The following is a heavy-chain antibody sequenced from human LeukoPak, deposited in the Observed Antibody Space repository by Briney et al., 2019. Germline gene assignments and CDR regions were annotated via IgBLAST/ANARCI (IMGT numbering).Heavy chain of an antibody. J-gene: IGHJ5*02. CDR2: IYYSGST. CDR1: GGSISSYY. CDR3: ARGATGIRYFDWLPTINWFDP. Sequence: PSETLSLTCTVSGGSISSYYWSWIRQPPGKGLEWIGYIYYSGSTNYNPSLKSRVTISVDTSKNQFSLKLSSVTAADTAVYYCARGATGIRYFDWLPTINWFDPWGQGTLVTVSS. V-gene: IGHV4-59*01. D-gene: IGHD3-9*01.